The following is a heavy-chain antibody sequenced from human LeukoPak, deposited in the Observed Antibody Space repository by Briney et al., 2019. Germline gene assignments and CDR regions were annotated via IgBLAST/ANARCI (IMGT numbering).Heavy chain of an antibody. CDR2: IHNSGRT. D-gene: IGHD1-14*01. J-gene: IGHJ4*02. Sequence: SPSETLSLTCSVSGGSVSSYYWSWTRQSPGKGLEWIGYIHNSGRTNYNPSLKSRVTGFVDTSKNQVSLRLSSVTAADTAVYYCARHGTISSESYFDYWGQGAPVTVSS. CDR3: ARHGTISSESYFDY. V-gene: IGHV4-59*08. CDR1: GGSVSSYY.